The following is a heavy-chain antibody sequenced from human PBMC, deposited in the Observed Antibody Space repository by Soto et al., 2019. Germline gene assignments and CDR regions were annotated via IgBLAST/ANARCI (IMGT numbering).Heavy chain of an antibody. D-gene: IGHD1-26*01. CDR2: ISRDGSHK. CDR1: GFIFRNYA. CDR3: ARSRNSAVADSFDF. J-gene: IGHJ4*02. Sequence: PGGSLRLSCAACGFIFRNYAIHWVRQAPGKGLEWVAVISRDGSHKYYLDSVKGRFTISRDNSKDTVNLLMNSLRDDDSAMYYCARSRNSAVADSFDFWGQGTLVTVSS. V-gene: IGHV3-30*04.